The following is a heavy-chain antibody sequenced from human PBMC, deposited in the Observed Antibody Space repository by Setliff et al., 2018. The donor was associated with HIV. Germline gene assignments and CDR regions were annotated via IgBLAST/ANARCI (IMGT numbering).Heavy chain of an antibody. J-gene: IGHJ6*02. V-gene: IGHV3-13*01. CDR1: GFTFSSYD. Sequence: PGGSLRLSCEASGFTFSSYDFHWVRQAAGKGLEWVSAIGTGGDTYYVDSVKGRFTISRENARNSLYLQMKSLRAGDTAVYYCAREIRTVYTGGHYFYGIDVWGQGTAVTVSS. D-gene: IGHD3-16*01. CDR2: IGTGGDT. CDR3: AREIRTVYTGGHYFYGIDV.